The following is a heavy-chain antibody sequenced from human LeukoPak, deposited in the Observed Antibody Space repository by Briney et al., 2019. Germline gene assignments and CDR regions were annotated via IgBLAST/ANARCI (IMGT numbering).Heavy chain of an antibody. CDR2: IRYDGSNK. CDR1: GFTFSSYG. D-gene: IGHD3-9*01. J-gene: IGHJ4*02. Sequence: GGSLRLSCAASGFTFSSYGMHWVRQAPGKGLEWVAFIRYDGSNKYYADSVKGRFTISRDNSKNTLYLQMNSLRAEDTAVYYCAKDLGYYDILTGPGDYWGQGTLVTVSS. V-gene: IGHV3-30*02. CDR3: AKDLGYYDILTGPGDY.